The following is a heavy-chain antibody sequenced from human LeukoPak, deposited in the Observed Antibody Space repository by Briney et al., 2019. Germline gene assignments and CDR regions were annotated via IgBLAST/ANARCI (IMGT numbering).Heavy chain of an antibody. J-gene: IGHJ4*02. Sequence: GASVKVSCKASGYTFTSYAMHWVRQAPGQRLEWMGWINAGNGNTKYSQKFQGRVTITRDTSASTAYMELSSLRSEDKAVYYCARETGYSSGWYGDFDYWGQGTLVTVSS. V-gene: IGHV1-3*01. CDR2: INAGNGNT. D-gene: IGHD6-19*01. CDR1: GYTFTSYA. CDR3: ARETGYSSGWYGDFDY.